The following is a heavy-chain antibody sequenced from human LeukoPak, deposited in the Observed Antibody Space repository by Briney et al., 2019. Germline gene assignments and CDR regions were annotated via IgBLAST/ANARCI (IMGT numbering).Heavy chain of an antibody. V-gene: IGHV4-31*03. CDR2: IYSSGTT. CDR1: GASISSGAYY. J-gene: IGHJ4*02. Sequence: NPSETLSLTCTVSGASISSGAYYWSWIRPHPGKGPEWIGYIYSSGTTYYNPSLKSRVTISLDTSENQFSLKLSSVTAADTALYFCARDRTGYFFDDWGQGTLVTVSS. CDR3: ARDRTGYFFDD.